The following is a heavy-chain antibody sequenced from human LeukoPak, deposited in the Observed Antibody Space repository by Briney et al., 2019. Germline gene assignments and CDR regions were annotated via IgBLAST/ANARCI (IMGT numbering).Heavy chain of an antibody. CDR1: GFTFSSYA. Sequence: GGSLRLSCAASGFTFSSYATTWVRQAPGKGLEWVSGISGSGGSTYFPDSVKGRFTISRDNSKNTLYLQMDSLTAEDTAVYYCAKLAGTYSSGWYTDYWGRGTLVTVSS. CDR2: ISGSGGST. V-gene: IGHV3-23*01. J-gene: IGHJ4*02. D-gene: IGHD6-13*01. CDR3: AKLAGTYSSGWYTDY.